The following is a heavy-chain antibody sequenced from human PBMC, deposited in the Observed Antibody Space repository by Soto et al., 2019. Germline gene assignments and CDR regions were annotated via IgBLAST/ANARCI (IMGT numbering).Heavy chain of an antibody. V-gene: IGHV3-15*07. Sequence: EVQLVESGGGLVEPGGSLTLSCAASGFTFNNAWMTWVRQAPGKGLEWVGLIKSKSDGGTSYYAAPVQGRFTISRDDSSNTLYLQMNSLKPEDTAVYYCTTEAYGRHHDAWGQGTLVTVSS. CDR1: GFTFNNAW. J-gene: IGHJ5*02. D-gene: IGHD2-8*01. CDR3: TTEAYGRHHDA. CDR2: IKSKSDGGTS.